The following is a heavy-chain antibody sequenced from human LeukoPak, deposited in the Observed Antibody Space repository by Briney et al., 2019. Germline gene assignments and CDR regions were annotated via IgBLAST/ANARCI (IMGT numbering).Heavy chain of an antibody. CDR1: GFTFSDYY. Sequence: GGSLRLSCAASGFTFSDYYMSWIRQAPGKGLEWVSYISSSGSTIYYADSVKGRYTISRDNAKNSLYLQMNSLRAEDTAVYYCAREVVTPTWSLDYYYGMDVWGQGTTVTVSS. J-gene: IGHJ6*02. CDR2: ISSSGSTI. D-gene: IGHD4-23*01. V-gene: IGHV3-11*01. CDR3: AREVVTPTWSLDYYYGMDV.